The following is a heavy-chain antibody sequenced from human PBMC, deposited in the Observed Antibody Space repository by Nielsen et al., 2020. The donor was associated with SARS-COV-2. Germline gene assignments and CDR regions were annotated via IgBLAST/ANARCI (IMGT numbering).Heavy chain of an antibody. J-gene: IGHJ4*02. CDR1: GYSFTSYW. Sequence: GESLKISCKGSGYSFTSYWISWVRQMPGKGLEWMGRIDPSDSYTNYSPSFQGHVTISADKSISTAYLQWSSLKASDTAMYYCAREGYDSSGYYYDAYWGQGTLVTVSS. D-gene: IGHD3-22*01. CDR2: IDPSDSYT. V-gene: IGHV5-10-1*01. CDR3: AREGYDSSGYYYDAY.